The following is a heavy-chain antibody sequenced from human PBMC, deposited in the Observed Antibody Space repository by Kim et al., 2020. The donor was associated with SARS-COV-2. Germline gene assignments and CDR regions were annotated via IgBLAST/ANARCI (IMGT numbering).Heavy chain of an antibody. CDR1: GGSISSGGYY. CDR3: ARGQGLITMIVVVVGAFDY. D-gene: IGHD3-22*01. CDR2: LGCGVGS. J-gene: IGHJ4*02. V-gene: IGHV4-31*03. Sequence: SETLSLTCTVSGGSISSGGYYWSWIRQHPGKGLEWIGELGCGVGSGGEPSLKSRVTISVDTSKNQFSLKLSSVTAADTAVYYCARGQGLITMIVVVVGAFDYWGQGTLVTVSS.